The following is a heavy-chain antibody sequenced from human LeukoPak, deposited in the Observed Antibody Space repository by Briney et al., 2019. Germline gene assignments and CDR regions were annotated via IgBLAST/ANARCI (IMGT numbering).Heavy chain of an antibody. CDR1: GGYFSGYF. CDR3: ASSFYDDSRDY. V-gene: IGHV4-34*01. J-gene: IGHJ4*02. D-gene: IGHD3-22*01. CDR2: ITPSGST. Sequence: SEALSLTCVVYGGYFSGYFWSCLRQPPGKGLEWIGEITPSGSTNYSPSLKSRVSISRDTYKNKLSLRLPSVTAADSAVYYCASSFYDDSRDYWGQGTLVTVSS.